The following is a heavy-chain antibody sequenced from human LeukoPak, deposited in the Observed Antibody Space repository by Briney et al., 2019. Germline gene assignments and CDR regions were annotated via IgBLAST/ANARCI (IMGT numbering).Heavy chain of an antibody. CDR1: GFPFSTYT. Sequence: GGSLRLPCAASGFPFSTYTMDWVRQAPGKGLEWVSSISSSSTFIHYADSLKGRFTISRDNARNSLYLQMNSLRAEDTALYYCARDSSIGYDRVNFDYWGQGTLVTVSS. CDR2: ISSSSTFI. V-gene: IGHV3-21*01. J-gene: IGHJ4*02. D-gene: IGHD3-22*01. CDR3: ARDSSIGYDRVNFDY.